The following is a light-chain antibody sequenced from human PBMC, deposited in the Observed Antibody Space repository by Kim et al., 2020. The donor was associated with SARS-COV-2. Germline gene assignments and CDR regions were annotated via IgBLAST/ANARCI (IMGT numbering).Light chain of an antibody. CDR3: AACDDSLNGVV. V-gene: IGLV1-44*01. J-gene: IGLJ3*02. CDR2: CNN. CDR1: SSNIGGDN. Sequence: GQRVTISCSGSSSNIGGDNVIYYQQHPRTAANLLIYCNNQQRSGVPDHLSGAKSGSSASLAISAVHSEEEADYYCAACDDSLNGVVFGGGTKLTVL.